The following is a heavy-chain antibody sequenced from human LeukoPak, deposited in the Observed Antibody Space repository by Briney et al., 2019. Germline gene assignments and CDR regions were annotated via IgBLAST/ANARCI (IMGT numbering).Heavy chain of an antibody. CDR2: IYYSGST. J-gene: IGHJ4*02. CDR1: GGSISSSSYY. Sequence: SETLSLTCTVSGGSISSSSYYWGWIRQPPGKGLEWIGSIYYSGSTYYNPSLKSRVTISVDTSKNQFSLKLSSVTAADTAVYYCARLGYYDILTGYYNEGTGFDYWGQGTLVTVSS. CDR3: ARLGYYDILTGYYNEGTGFDY. D-gene: IGHD3-9*01. V-gene: IGHV4-39*01.